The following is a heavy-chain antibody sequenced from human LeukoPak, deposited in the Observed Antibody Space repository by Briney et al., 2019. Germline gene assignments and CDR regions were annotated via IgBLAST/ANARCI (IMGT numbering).Heavy chain of an antibody. J-gene: IGHJ2*01. CDR2: ISWDSGNI. CDR1: GFTLDDYA. D-gene: IGHD4-23*01. V-gene: IGHV3-9*01. CDR3: AKDIYGGNSGYWYFDL. Sequence: GGSLRLSCAASGFTLDDYAMHWVRQAPGKGLEGVSGISWDSGNIGYADSVKGRFTISRDDAKNYLYLEMNSLRAEDTALYYCAKDIYGGNSGYWYFDLWGRGTLVTVSS.